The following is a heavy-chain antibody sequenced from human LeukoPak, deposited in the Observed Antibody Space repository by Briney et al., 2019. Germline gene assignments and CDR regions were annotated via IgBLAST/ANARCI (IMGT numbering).Heavy chain of an antibody. CDR1: GFTVSSNY. V-gene: IGHV3-53*01. Sequence: GGSLRLSCAASGFTVSSNYMSWVRQAPGKGLEWVSVIYSGGSTYYADSVKGRFTTSRDNSKNTLYLQMNSLRAEDTAVYYCVRDPSGSGFAFDSWGQGALVTVSS. J-gene: IGHJ4*02. CDR2: IYSGGST. CDR3: VRDPSGSGFAFDS. D-gene: IGHD1-1*01.